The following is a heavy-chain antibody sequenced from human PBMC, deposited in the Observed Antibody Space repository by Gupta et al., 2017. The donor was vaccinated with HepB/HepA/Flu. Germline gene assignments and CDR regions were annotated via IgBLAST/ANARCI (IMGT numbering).Heavy chain of an antibody. CDR1: GFRFSSYA. Sequence: VQLLASGGGLVKPGGSLRLSGASFGFRFSSYAKTWVRRAPGKGLEGVSDINGSGSGTYYADSVKCRFTISRDNSKNSLYLQSNSLRADDTAVYYCARGTDAVRHGYKYYFDYWGQGALFSVSS. J-gene: IGHJ4*02. D-gene: IGHD3-10*02. CDR3: ARGTDAVRHGYKYYFDY. CDR2: INGSGSGT. V-gene: IGHV3-23*01.